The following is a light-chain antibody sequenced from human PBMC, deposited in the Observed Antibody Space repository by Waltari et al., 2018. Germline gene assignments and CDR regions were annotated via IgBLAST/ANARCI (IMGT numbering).Light chain of an antibody. J-gene: IGLJ3*02. V-gene: IGLV1-40*01. CDR3: QSYDTSLSVV. CDR2: GGS. CDR1: GSNLGAGHD. Sequence: QSVLTQPPSVSGAPGQRVPLPCTGSGSNLGAGHDVHWYQQLPRAAPKLLIYGGSSRPLGVPDRFFGSTSGTSASLAIIGLQAEDEADYYCQSYDTSLSVVFGGGTKLTVL.